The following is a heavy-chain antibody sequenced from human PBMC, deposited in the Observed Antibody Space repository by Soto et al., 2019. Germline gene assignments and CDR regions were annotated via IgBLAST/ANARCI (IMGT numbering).Heavy chain of an antibody. CDR2: IYPGDSDT. V-gene: IGHV5-51*01. CDR1: IYSFASWW. CDR3: ERQKGGSSLGDAFDI. Sequence: VYLKFSFKVCIYSFASWWIASVRLMPGKGLEWMGIIYPGDSDTRYSPSFQGKVTISADKSISTAYLQWSRLKAPDTAMYYCERQKGGSSLGDAFDIWGQGTMVTGSS. D-gene: IGHD6-6*01. J-gene: IGHJ3*02.